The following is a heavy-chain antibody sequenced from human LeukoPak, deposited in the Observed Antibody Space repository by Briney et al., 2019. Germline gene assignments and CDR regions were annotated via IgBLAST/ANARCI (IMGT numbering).Heavy chain of an antibody. CDR3: AXXXXXXXSHPLYYFDY. CDR2: INPNSGGT. J-gene: IGHJ4*02. V-gene: IGHV1-2*02. CDR1: GYTFTGYY. Sequence: ASVKVSCKASGYTFTGYYMHWVRQAPGQGLEWMGWINPNSGGTNYAQKFQGRVTMTRDTSISTAYMELSRLRSDDTAVYYCAXXXXXXXSHPLYYFDYWGQGTLVTVSS.